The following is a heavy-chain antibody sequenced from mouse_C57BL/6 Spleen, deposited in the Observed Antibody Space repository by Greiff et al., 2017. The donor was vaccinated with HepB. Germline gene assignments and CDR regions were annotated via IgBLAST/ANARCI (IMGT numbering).Heavy chain of an antibody. CDR3: ARGDGNLPYYFDY. CDR2: IDPSDSYT. D-gene: IGHD2-1*01. J-gene: IGHJ2*01. Sequence: QVQLQQPGAELVMPGASVKLSCKASGYTFTSYWMHWVKQRPGQGLEWIGEIDPSDSYTNYNQKFKGKSTLTVDKSSSTAYMQLSSLTSEDSAVYYCARGDGNLPYYFDYWGQGTTLTVSS. CDR1: GYTFTSYW. V-gene: IGHV1-69*01.